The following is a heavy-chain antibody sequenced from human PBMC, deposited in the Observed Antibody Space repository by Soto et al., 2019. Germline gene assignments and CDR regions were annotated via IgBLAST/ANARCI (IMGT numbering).Heavy chain of an antibody. Sequence: EVQLVESGGGLVQPGGSLKLSCAASGFTFSGSAMHWVRQASGKGLEWVGRIRSKANSYATAYAASVKGRFTISRDDSKNTAYPQMNSLKTEDTAVYYCTSWYYDSSGYYYLDYWGQGTLVTVSS. CDR3: TSWYYDSSGYYYLDY. CDR2: IRSKANSYAT. V-gene: IGHV3-73*02. D-gene: IGHD3-22*01. J-gene: IGHJ4*02. CDR1: GFTFSGSA.